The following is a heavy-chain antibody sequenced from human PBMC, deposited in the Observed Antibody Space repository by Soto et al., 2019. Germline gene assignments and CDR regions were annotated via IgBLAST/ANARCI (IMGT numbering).Heavy chain of an antibody. J-gene: IGHJ4*02. CDR1: GFTFSNAW. CDR2: IKSKTDGGTT. D-gene: IGHD3-9*01. Sequence: PGGSLRLSCAASGFTFSNAWMNWVRQAPGKGLEWVGRIKSKTDGGTTDYAAPVKGRFTISRDDSKNTLYLQMNSLKTEDTAVYYCTTDHDILTGYSPDYWGQGTLVTVSS. V-gene: IGHV3-15*07. CDR3: TTDHDILTGYSPDY.